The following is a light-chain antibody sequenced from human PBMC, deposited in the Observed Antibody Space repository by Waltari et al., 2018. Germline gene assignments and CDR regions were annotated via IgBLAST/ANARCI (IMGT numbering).Light chain of an antibody. CDR3: QTGGHGTWV. CDR1: RGHSSNV. CDR2: VNSDGSH. V-gene: IGLV4-69*01. Sequence: LTQSPSASASLGASVKLTCTLSRGHSSNVIAWLQQQPEKGPRYLMKVNSDGSHSKGDKIPDRCSGSSSGAEHFLTISSLQSEDEADYYCQTGGHGTWVFGGGTKLTVL. J-gene: IGLJ3*02.